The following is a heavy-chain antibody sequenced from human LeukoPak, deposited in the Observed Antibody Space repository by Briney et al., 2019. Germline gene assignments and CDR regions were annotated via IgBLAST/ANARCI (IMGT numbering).Heavy chain of an antibody. J-gene: IGHJ4*02. Sequence: PGGSLRLSCAASGFTFSSYEMNWVRQAPGKGLEWVSYISSSGSTIYYADSVKGRFTISRDNAKNSLYLQMNSLRAEDTAVYYCARGTVVTPDDYWGQGTLVTVSS. D-gene: IGHD4-23*01. CDR2: ISSSGSTI. V-gene: IGHV3-48*03. CDR3: ARGTVVTPDDY. CDR1: GFTFSSYE.